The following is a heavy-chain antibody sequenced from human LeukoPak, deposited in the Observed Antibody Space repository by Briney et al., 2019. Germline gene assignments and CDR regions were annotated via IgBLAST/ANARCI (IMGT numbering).Heavy chain of an antibody. J-gene: IGHJ4*02. Sequence: GGSLRLSCAASGFTFSNFGMHWVRQTPGKGLEWVAVIWFDGNNKYYADSVKGGFAISRDNSKNTLYLQMNSLRAEDTAVYYCARAGRSYGISGYYFSYWGQGTLVTVSS. D-gene: IGHD3-22*01. CDR3: ARAGRSYGISGYYFSY. CDR2: IWFDGNNK. CDR1: GFTFSNFG. V-gene: IGHV3-33*01.